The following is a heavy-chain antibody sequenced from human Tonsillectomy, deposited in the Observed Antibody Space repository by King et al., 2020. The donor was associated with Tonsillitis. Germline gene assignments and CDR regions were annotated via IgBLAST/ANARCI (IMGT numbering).Heavy chain of an antibody. V-gene: IGHV3-66*01. CDR1: GFTVSSHY. Sequence: VQLVESGGGLVQPGGSLRLSCAASGFTVSSHYMSWVRQAPGKGLQWVSVIYSGGSTYYADSVKGRFTISRDNSKNTLYLQMNSLRAEDTAVYYCARDLLGAYNSGWFGGGYWGRGTLVTVSS. D-gene: IGHD6-19*01. CDR3: ARDLLGAYNSGWFGGGY. J-gene: IGHJ4*02. CDR2: IYSGGST.